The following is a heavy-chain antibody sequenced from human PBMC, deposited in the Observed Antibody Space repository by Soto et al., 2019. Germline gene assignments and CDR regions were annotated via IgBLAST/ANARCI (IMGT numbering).Heavy chain of an antibody. Sequence: QVQLVQSGAEVKKPGSSVKVSCKASGGTFSTNPISWVRQAPGQGLEWMGGTGSGTGPGNHAQKFQGRLTSTVNKSTSTVYMEQSSLSSEDTAVYYWARRDSGGFYRYFDSWGQGTLVTVSS. D-gene: IGHD2-15*01. CDR1: GGTFSTNP. J-gene: IGHJ4*02. CDR2: TGSGTGPG. V-gene: IGHV1-69*06. CDR3: ARRDSGGFYRYFDS.